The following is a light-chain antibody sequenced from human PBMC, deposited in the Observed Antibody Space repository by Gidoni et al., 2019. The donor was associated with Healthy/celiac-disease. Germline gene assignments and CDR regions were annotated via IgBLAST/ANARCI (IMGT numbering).Light chain of an antibody. J-gene: IGKJ3*01. CDR2: AAS. V-gene: IGKV1-39*01. Sequence: SPSSLSASVGDRVTITCRASQSISSYLNWYQQKPGKAPKLLIYAASSLQSGVPSRFSGSGSGTDFTLTISSLQPEDFATYYCQQSYSTRVFTFGPGTKVDIK. CDR3: QQSYSTRVFT. CDR1: QSISSY.